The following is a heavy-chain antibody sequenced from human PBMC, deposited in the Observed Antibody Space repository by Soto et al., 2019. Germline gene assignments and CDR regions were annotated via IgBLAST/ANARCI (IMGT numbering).Heavy chain of an antibody. CDR2: MYYSGST. Sequence: SETLSLTCTVSGTSISSSAYYWGWIRQPPGKGLEWIGSMYYSGSTYYNPSLKSRVTISVDTSKNQFSLKLSSVTAADTAVYYYEGTYYYDSGGYPFWGQGTLVTVSS. CDR1: GTSISSSAYY. J-gene: IGHJ4*02. CDR3: EGTYYYDSGGYPF. V-gene: IGHV4-39*01. D-gene: IGHD3-22*01.